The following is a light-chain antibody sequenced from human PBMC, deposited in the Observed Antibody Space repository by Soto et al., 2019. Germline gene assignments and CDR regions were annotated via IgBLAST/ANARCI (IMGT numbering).Light chain of an antibody. CDR1: SGDVVNYIF. Sequence: QSALPQPASVSGSPGQPITISCTGPSGDVVNYIFVSWYRQHPGKAPKLMIYDINNRPSGVSNRFSGSKSGNTAALTISGLQAEDEADYYCVSYTTSASYVFGTVTKLTVL. CDR2: DIN. V-gene: IGLV2-14*01. J-gene: IGLJ1*01. CDR3: VSYTTSASYV.